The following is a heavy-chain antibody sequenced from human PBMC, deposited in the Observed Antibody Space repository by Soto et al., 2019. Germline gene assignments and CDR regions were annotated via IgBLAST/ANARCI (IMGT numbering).Heavy chain of an antibody. Sequence: SETLSLTCSVSGAVVTSGENYWSWVRQPPGKGLEWLGYIYDSGVTSYTPALKSRVTLSLDRPNNQVSLKLRSVTAAATAVYFWVRDLAHGYTGKVWGHGTWVTVS. D-gene: IGHD5-18*01. CDR2: IYDSGVT. J-gene: IGHJ4*01. CDR3: VRDLAHGYTGKV. CDR1: GAVVTSGENY. V-gene: IGHV4-30-4*08.